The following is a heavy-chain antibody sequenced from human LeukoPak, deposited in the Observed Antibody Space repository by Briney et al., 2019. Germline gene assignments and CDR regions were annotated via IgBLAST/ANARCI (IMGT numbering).Heavy chain of an antibody. J-gene: IGHJ4*02. D-gene: IGHD1-26*01. CDR2: ISYDGSDE. CDR1: GFTFSSHG. Sequence: PGRSLRLSCAASGFTFSSHGIHWVRQAPGEGLEWVAIISYDGSDEHYADSVRGRFTISRDNSKNTLYLQMNSLRAEDTAVYYCAREYSGNYCIDSWGQGTLVTVSS. V-gene: IGHV3-30*03. CDR3: AREYSGNYCIDS.